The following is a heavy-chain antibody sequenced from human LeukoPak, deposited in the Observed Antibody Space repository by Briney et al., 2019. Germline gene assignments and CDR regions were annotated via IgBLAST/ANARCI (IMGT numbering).Heavy chain of an antibody. D-gene: IGHD3-22*01. V-gene: IGHV3-30*02. CDR3: AQKRGRRGFFDH. J-gene: IGHJ4*02. Sequence: GGSLRLSCAASGFTFSTYGMRWVRQAPGKGLEWVTFIGSDGNEKYYADSVKRRFNISRDNSRSTLYLQINSVRVEDTAVYYCAQKRGRRGFFDHWGQGTLVTVSS. CDR2: IGSDGNEK. CDR1: GFTFSTYG.